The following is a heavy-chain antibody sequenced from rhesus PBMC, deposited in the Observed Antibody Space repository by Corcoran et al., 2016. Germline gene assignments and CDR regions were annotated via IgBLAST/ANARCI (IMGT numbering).Heavy chain of an antibody. CDR2: ILPSNGET. J-gene: IGHJ4*01. V-gene: IGHV4-173*01. D-gene: IGHD2-2*01. CDR3: GRPGYDNDF. Sequence: QLRLQESGPGLVKPSETLSLTCEVSGGSISTSWWTWIRQSSGRKFEWIGRILPSNGETHYNPPLDSRVTISIDTAKNQFSLKLTSMTAADTAVYYCGRPGYDNDFWGQGILVTVSS. CDR1: GGSISTSW.